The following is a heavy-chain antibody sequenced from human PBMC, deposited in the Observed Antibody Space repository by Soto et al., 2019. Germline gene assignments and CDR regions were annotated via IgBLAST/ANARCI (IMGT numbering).Heavy chain of an antibody. J-gene: IGHJ4*02. CDR3: ARDLALAGNY. CDR1: GFTFNSYA. Sequence: PGGSLRLSCAASGFTFNSYAMTWVRQAPGKGLEWVSIISSTSSYTHYSDSVKGRFTISRDNANNSLFLQMNSLRAEDTATYYCARDLALAGNYWGQGVLVTVSS. V-gene: IGHV3-21*01. CDR2: ISSTSSYT. D-gene: IGHD6-19*01.